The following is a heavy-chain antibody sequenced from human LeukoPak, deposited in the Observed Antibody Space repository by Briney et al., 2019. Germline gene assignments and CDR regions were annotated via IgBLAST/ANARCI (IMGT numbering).Heavy chain of an antibody. Sequence: SVKVSCKASGGTFSSYAISWVRQAPGQGLEWMGGIIPIFGTANYAQKFQGRVTITADESTSTAYMELSSLRSEDTAVYYCARGVSSSGWYEGPYYYYGMDVWGQGTTVTVSS. CDR3: ARGVSSSGWYEGPYYYYGMDV. CDR2: IIPIFGTA. D-gene: IGHD6-19*01. V-gene: IGHV1-69*13. J-gene: IGHJ6*02. CDR1: GGTFSSYA.